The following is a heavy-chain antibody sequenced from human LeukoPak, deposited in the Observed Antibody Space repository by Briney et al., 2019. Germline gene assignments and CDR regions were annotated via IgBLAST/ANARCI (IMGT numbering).Heavy chain of an antibody. CDR1: GFTFSSYA. Sequence: PGGSLRLSCAASGFTFSSYAMSWVRQAPGKGLEWVSAISGSGGSTYYADSVKGRFTISRDNSKNTLYLQMNSLRAEDTAVYYCAKPSITIFGVVTYYFDYWGQGTLVTVSS. V-gene: IGHV3-23*01. CDR3: AKPSITIFGVVTYYFDY. J-gene: IGHJ4*02. D-gene: IGHD3-3*01. CDR2: ISGSGGST.